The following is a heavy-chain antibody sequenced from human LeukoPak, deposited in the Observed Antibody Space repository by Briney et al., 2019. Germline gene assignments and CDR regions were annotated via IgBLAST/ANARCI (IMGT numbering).Heavy chain of an antibody. J-gene: IGHJ3*02. CDR2: ISNSGNTI. Sequence: AGGSLRLSCAASGFTFSSYAMSWVRQAPGKGLEWVSYISNSGNTIYYADSVKGRFTISRDNAKYSLYLQMNSLRAEDTAVYYCAKGGVLRFLDHAPPMRNHDAFDIWGQGTMVTVSS. CDR3: AKGGVLRFLDHAPPMRNHDAFDI. V-gene: IGHV3-48*04. D-gene: IGHD3-3*01. CDR1: GFTFSSYA.